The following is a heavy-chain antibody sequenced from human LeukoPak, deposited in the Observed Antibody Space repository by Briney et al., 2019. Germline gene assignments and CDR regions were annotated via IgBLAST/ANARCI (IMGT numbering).Heavy chain of an antibody. V-gene: IGHV3-23*01. Sequence: PGGSLRLSCAASGFTFSSYAMSWVRQAPGKGLEWVSSISGSGGSTYYADSVKGRFTISRDNSKNTLYLQMNSLRAEDTAVYYCAKSNSSWYWYIDYWGQGTLVTVSS. CDR3: AKSNSSWYWYIDY. CDR1: GFTFSSYA. CDR2: ISGSGGST. D-gene: IGHD6-13*01. J-gene: IGHJ4*02.